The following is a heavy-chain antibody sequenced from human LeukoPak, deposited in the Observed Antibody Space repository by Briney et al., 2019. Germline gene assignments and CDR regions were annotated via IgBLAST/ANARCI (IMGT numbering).Heavy chain of an antibody. V-gene: IGHV4-34*01. J-gene: IGHJ3*02. CDR1: GGSFSGYY. D-gene: IGHD3-3*01. Sequence: PSETLSLTCAVYGGSFSGYYWSWIRQPPGKGLEWIGEINHSGSTNYNPSLKSRVTISVDTSKNQFSLKLSSVTAADTAVYYCARHGFFEWLRNAFDIWGQGTMVTVSS. CDR2: INHSGST. CDR3: ARHGFFEWLRNAFDI.